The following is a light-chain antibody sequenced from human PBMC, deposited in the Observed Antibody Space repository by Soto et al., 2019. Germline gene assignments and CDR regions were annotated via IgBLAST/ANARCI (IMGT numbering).Light chain of an antibody. CDR3: QRRSNWTQT. Sequence: IVMAQSPGILPVCPGISDKISCRASQSVSSTLAWYQQKPGQAPRLLIYGASTRATGIPARFSGSGSGTEFTLTISSLQPEDFATYYCQRRSNWTQTFGQGTKVDIK. CDR2: GAS. CDR1: QSVSST. J-gene: IGKJ1*01. V-gene: IGKV3-15*01.